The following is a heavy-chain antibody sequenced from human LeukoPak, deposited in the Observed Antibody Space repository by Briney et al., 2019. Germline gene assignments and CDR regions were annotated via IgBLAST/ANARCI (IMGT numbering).Heavy chain of an antibody. D-gene: IGHD3-10*01. CDR2: IYHSGST. V-gene: IGHV4-39*07. CDR1: GDSISSNNNY. Sequence: PSETLSLTCSVSGDSISSNNNYWGWIRQPPGKGLEWIGEIYHSGSTNYNPSLKSRVTISVDKSKNQFSLKLSSVTAADTAVYYWARFGGPGVMAYYFYFWGQGTLVTVSS. CDR3: ARFGGPGVMAYYFYF. J-gene: IGHJ4*02.